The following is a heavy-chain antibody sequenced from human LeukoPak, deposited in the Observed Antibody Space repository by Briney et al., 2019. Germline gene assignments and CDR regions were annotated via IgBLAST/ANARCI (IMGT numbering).Heavy chain of an antibody. CDR2: IYPGDSDT. CDR1: GYSFTSYW. J-gene: IGHJ6*02. Sequence: GESLKIPCKGSGYSFTSYWIGWVRQLPGKGLEWMGIIYPGDSDTRYSPSFQGQVTISADKSISTAYLQWSSLKASDTAMYYCARTDYGSGSYYYYYGMDVWGQGTTVTVSS. D-gene: IGHD3-10*01. V-gene: IGHV5-51*01. CDR3: ARTDYGSGSYYYYYGMDV.